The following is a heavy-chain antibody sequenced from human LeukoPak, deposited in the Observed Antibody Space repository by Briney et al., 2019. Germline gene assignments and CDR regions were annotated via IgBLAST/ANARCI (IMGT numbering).Heavy chain of an antibody. CDR2: IKPDGTDK. D-gene: IGHD3-10*01. Sequence: GGSLRLSCAASGFIFSNSWMSWVRQAPGKGLEWVANIKPDGTDKYYMDSVKGRFTISRDNAKNTLYLQMSSLRAEDTAMYYCARYYGSGGPHDCWGQGSLVTVSS. V-gene: IGHV3-7*03. CDR3: ARYYGSGGPHDC. CDR1: GFIFSNSW. J-gene: IGHJ4*02.